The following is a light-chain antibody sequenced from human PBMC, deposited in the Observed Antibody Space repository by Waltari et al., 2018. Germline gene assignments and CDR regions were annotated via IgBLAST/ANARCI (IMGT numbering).Light chain of an antibody. V-gene: IGKV3-20*01. CDR3: QHNVRLPGK. Sequence: DIVLTLSPGTLSVSPGDRATISCTASQSVGRSLTLYQQKPAQAPRLLISGASSRATVVPDSFSGSGSGTDVNYTNSRLEPEAFAVYYCQHNVRLPGKSGQGPKV. J-gene: IGKJ1*01. CDR2: GAS. CDR1: QSVGRS.